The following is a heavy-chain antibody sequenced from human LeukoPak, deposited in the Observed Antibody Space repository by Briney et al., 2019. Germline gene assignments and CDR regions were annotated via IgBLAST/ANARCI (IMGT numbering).Heavy chain of an antibody. CDR3: AKESGIFCSGGSCSLFHY. Sequence: GGSLRLSCAASGFTFSSYGMHWVRQAPGKGLEWVAAISYDGNNKYYADSVKGRFTISRDNSKNTLYLQMNSLRAEDTAVYYCAKESGIFCSGGSCSLFHYGGQEPLVTVS. J-gene: IGHJ4*02. V-gene: IGHV3-30*18. CDR2: ISYDGNNK. D-gene: IGHD2-15*01. CDR1: GFTFSSYG.